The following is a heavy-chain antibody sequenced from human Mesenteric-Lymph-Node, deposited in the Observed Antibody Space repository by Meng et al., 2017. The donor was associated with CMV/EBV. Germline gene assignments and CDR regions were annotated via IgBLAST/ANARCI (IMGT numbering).Heavy chain of an antibody. J-gene: IGHJ4*02. CDR1: GGTFSSYA. CDR3: AREGSGYTWDY. V-gene: IGHV1-2*02. CDR2: MNPNTGAK. D-gene: IGHD5-12*01. Sequence: ASVKVSCKASGGTFSSYAISWVRQAPGQGLEKMGWMNPNTGAKNYAQKFRGRVTMTRDTSINTAYIELSNLRSDDTAVYYCAREGSGYTWDYWGQGTLVTVSS.